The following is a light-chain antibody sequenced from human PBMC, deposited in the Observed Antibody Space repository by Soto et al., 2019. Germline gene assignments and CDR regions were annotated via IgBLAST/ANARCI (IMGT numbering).Light chain of an antibody. V-gene: IGLV2-14*01. CDR1: SSDVGGYNR. J-gene: IGLJ3*02. CDR3: TSYTIRSTWV. Sequence: QSVLTQPASVTGSPGQSITISCTGTSSDVGGYNRVSWYQQYPGTAPKVMIYEVTNRPSGVSDRFSGSKSGNTASLTISGLQPEDEADYYCTSYTIRSTWVFGGVTKLTVL. CDR2: EVT.